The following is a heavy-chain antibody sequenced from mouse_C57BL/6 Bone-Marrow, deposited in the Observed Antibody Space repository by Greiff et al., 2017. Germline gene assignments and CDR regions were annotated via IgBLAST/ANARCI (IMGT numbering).Heavy chain of an antibody. CDR1: GFTFSNYW. V-gene: IGHV6-3*01. J-gene: IGHJ4*01. CDR3: TGSDYYCSN. Sequence: EVKVEESGGGLVQPGGSMKLSCVASGFTFSNYWMNWVRQSPEKGLEWVAQIRLKSDNYATHYAESVKGRFTISRDDSKSIVYLQMNNLMAEDTGIYYCTGSDYYCSNWGQGTSVTVSS. CDR2: IRLKSDNYAT. D-gene: IGHD1-1*01.